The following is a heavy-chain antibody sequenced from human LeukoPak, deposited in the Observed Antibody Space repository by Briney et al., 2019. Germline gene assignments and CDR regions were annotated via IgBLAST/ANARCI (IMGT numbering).Heavy chain of an antibody. D-gene: IGHD3-3*01. V-gene: IGHV3-23*01. CDR2: ISGSGDNT. CDR1: GFTFSSYA. Sequence: GGSLRLSCAASGFTFSSYAMSWVRQVPGKGLEWVSVISGSGDNTYYADSVKGRLTASRDNSKSTLFLQTNSLRVEDTAVYYCVRATRGNLWNGLPRDHSDKWGQGTLVTVSS. J-gene: IGHJ4*02. CDR3: VRATRGNLWNGLPRDHSDK.